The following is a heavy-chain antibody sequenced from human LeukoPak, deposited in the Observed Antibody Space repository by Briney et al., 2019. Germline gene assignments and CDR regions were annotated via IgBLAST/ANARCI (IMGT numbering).Heavy chain of an antibody. CDR2: IYVDGRTT. J-gene: IGHJ5*02. V-gene: IGHV3-74*01. CDR3: IRDFRSADL. CDR1: GFTFSNYW. Sequence: GGSLRLSCVASGFTFSNYWMHWVRQPPGEGLVWVSRIYVDGRTTNYADSVKGRFTISRDNAKNTVYLEMNSLSVEDTATYYCIRDFRSADLWGQGALVTVTS.